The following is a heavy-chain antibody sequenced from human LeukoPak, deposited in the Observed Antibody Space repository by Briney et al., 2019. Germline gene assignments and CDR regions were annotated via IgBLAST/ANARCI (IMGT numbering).Heavy chain of an antibody. V-gene: IGHV3-74*01. Sequence: GGSLRLSCAASGFTFSTYCMHWVRHAPGKGPMWVSRICPDGIVTNYADSVKARFIISRDNARNTVYLQMNSLRVEDTAVYYCVRDFRSADYWGQGTLVTVSS. CDR3: VRDFRSADY. J-gene: IGHJ4*02. CDR2: ICPDGIVT. CDR1: GFTFSTYC.